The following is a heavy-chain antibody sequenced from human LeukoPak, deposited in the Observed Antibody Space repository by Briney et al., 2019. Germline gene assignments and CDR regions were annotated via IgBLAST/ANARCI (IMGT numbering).Heavy chain of an antibody. CDR3: ARPPTQLYSPGDY. CDR2: ISYDGSNK. D-gene: IGHD1-26*01. V-gene: IGHV3-30-3*01. Sequence: GGSLRLSCAASGFTFSSYAMHWVRQAPGKGLEWVAVISYDGSNKYYADSVKGRFTISRDNSKNTLYLQMNSLRAEDTAVYYCARPPTQLYSPGDYWGQGTLVTVSS. CDR1: GFTFSSYA. J-gene: IGHJ4*02.